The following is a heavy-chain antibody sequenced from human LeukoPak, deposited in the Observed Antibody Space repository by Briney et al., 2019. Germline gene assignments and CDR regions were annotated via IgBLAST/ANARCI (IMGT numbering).Heavy chain of an antibody. D-gene: IGHD2-15*01. CDR3: ARPYCSGGSCYPDY. J-gene: IGHJ4*02. CDR1: GFTFSSYS. CDR2: ISSSSSTI. V-gene: IGHV3-48*04. Sequence: PGGSLRLSCAASGFTFSSYSMNWVRQAPGKGLEWVSYISSSSSTIYYADSVKGRFTISRDNAKNSLYLQMNSLRAEDTAVYYCARPYCSGGSCYPDYWGQGTLVTVFS.